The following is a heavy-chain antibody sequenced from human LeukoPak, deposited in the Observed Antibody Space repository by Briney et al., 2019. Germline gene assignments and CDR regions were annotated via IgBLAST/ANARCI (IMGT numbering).Heavy chain of an antibody. J-gene: IGHJ3*02. CDR2: ISGSGGST. D-gene: IGHD3-10*01. Sequence: PGGSLRLSCAASGFTFSSYAMSWVRQAPGKGLEWVSAISGSGGSTYYADSVKGRFTISRDNSKNTLYLQMNSLRAEDTAVYYCAKEIPDYYGPWGAFDIWGQGTMVTVSS. V-gene: IGHV3-23*01. CDR3: AKEIPDYYGPWGAFDI. CDR1: GFTFSSYA.